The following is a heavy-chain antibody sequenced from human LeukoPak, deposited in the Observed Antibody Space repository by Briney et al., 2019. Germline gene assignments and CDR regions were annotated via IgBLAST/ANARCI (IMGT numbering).Heavy chain of an antibody. V-gene: IGHV3-11*05. D-gene: IGHD6-13*01. CDR1: GFIFSDYY. J-gene: IGHJ4*02. Sequence: RGSLRLSCAASGFIFSDYYMSWIRQAPGKGLEWVSYISSTSSYTAYADSVKGRFTISRDNAKNSLYLQMNSLRAEDTAVYFCAKATNTATGTPTLAIDYWGQGTLVSASS. CDR2: ISSTSSYT. CDR3: AKATNTATGTPTLAIDY.